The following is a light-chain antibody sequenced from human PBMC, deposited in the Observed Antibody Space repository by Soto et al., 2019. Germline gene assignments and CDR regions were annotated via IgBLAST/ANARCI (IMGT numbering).Light chain of an antibody. V-gene: IGKV3-15*01. J-gene: IGKJ5*01. Sequence: EIVVSQSPATLSVSTGDRASLSSGASQSISRNLAWYQHSPGQAPRLIIYGASTRAIGIPARFSGSGSGTEFTLTISSLQSEDFAVYYCQQYNKWPPTFGQGTRLEI. CDR2: GAS. CDR3: QQYNKWPPT. CDR1: QSISRN.